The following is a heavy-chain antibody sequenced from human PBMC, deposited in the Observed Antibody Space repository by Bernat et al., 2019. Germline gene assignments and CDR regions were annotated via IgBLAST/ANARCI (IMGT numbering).Heavy chain of an antibody. CDR1: GFTFDDYA. V-gene: IGHV3-9*01. D-gene: IGHD3-10*01. CDR2: ISWNSGSI. Sequence: EVQLVESGGGLVQPGRSLRLSCAASGFTFDDYAMHWVRQAPGKGLEWVSGISWNSGSIGYADSVKGRFTISRDNAKNSLYLQMNSLRAEDTAVYYCAKVYGSGDRYYYGMDVWGQGTTVTVSS. J-gene: IGHJ6*02. CDR3: AKVYGSGDRYYYGMDV.